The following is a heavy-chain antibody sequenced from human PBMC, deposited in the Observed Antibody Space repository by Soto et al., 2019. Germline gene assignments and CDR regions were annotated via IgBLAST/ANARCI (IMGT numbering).Heavy chain of an antibody. CDR3: ARLHSVDRGGHFDY. J-gene: IGHJ4*02. V-gene: IGHV4-39*01. Sequence: QLQLLESGPGLVRPSETLSLICTVSGGSISGINYYWAWIRQPPGKGLEWIGSIYYSGSTYYNPSLQSRVSISVDTSKNQFSLKVTSMTAADTAVYYCARLHSVDRGGHFDYWGQGTLVTVSS. CDR2: IYYSGST. CDR1: GGSISGINYY. D-gene: IGHD3-10*01.